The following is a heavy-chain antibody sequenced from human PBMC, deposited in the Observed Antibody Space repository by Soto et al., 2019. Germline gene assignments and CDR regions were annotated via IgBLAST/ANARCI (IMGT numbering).Heavy chain of an antibody. J-gene: IGHJ6*02. V-gene: IGHV3-23*01. D-gene: IGHD1-7*01. CDR1: GFTFSSYA. Sequence: PGGSLRLSCAASGFTFSSYAMSWVRQAPGKGLEWVSAISGSGGSTYCADSVKGRFTISRDNSKNTLYLQMNSLRAEDTAVYYCARDPGTNYYYYYGMDVWGQGTTVTVSS. CDR3: ARDPGTNYYYYYGMDV. CDR2: ISGSGGST.